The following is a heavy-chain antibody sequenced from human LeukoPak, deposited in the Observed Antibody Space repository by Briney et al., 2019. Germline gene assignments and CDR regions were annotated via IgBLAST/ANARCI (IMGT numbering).Heavy chain of an antibody. CDR2: ISWNSGSI. J-gene: IGHJ4*02. CDR3: AKGGFRIQLWSPLDY. D-gene: IGHD5-18*01. CDR1: GFTFDDYA. V-gene: IGHV3-9*01. Sequence: PGGSLRLSCAASGFTFDDYAMHWVRQAPGEGLEWVSGISWNSGSIGYADSVKGRFTISRDNAKNSLYLQMNSLRAEDTALYYCAKGGFRIQLWSPLDYWGQGTLVTVSS.